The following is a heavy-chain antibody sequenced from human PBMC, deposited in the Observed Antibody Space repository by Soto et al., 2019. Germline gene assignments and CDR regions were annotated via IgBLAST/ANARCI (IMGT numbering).Heavy chain of an antibody. CDR1: GFTFSSYA. CDR2: ISYDGSNK. D-gene: IGHD3-22*01. CDR3: ARDRPPNYYHSSGYF. J-gene: IGHJ4*02. Sequence: PVGSLRVSCAASGFTFSSYAMHWVRQAPGKGLEWVAVISYDGSNKYYADSVKGRFTISRDNSKNTLYLQMNSLRAEDTAVYYCARDRPPNYYHSSGYFWGQGTLVTVSS. V-gene: IGHV3-30-3*01.